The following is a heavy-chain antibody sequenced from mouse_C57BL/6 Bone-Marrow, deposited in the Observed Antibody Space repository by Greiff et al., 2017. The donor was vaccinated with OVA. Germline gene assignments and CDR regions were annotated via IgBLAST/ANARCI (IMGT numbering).Heavy chain of an antibody. J-gene: IGHJ3*01. CDR2: IYPRSGNT. D-gene: IGHD3-2*02. CDR1: GYTFTSFG. Sequence: VQLQQSGAELARPGASVKLSCKASGYTFTSFGISWVKQRTGQGLEWIGEIYPRSGNTYSNEKFKGKATLTADKSSSTAYMELRSLTSEDSAVYLCARRAAQATAWFAYWGQGTLVTVSA. V-gene: IGHV1-81*01. CDR3: ARRAAQATAWFAY.